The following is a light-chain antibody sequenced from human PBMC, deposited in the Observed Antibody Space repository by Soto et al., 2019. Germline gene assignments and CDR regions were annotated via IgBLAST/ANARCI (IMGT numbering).Light chain of an antibody. CDR2: GAS. Sequence: EIVLTQSPGTLSLSPRERATLSCRASQSVSNAYLAWYQHQVGQSPRLLIYGASNMAPGIPDRFSGSGSGTDLTLTISRLEPEDFAVYYCQQYAASPRTFGQGTQVEVK. J-gene: IGKJ1*01. CDR1: QSVSNAY. CDR3: QQYAASPRT. V-gene: IGKV3-20*01.